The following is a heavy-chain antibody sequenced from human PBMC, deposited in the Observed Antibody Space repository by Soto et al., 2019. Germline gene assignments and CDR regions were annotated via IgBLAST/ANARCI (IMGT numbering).Heavy chain of an antibody. CDR1: GFTFSSYA. CDR3: ARGRSYYYYGMDV. J-gene: IGHJ6*02. V-gene: IGHV3-30-3*01. Sequence: QVQLVESGGGVVQPGRSLRLSCAASGFTFSSYAMHWVRQAPGKGLEWVAVISYDGSNKYYADSVKGRFTISRDNSKNTLYLQMNSLRAEDTAVYYCARGRSYYYYGMDVWGQGTTVTGSS. CDR2: ISYDGSNK.